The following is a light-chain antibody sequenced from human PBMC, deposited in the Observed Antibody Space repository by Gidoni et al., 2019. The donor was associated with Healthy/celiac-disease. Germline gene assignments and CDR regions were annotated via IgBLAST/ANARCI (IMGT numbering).Light chain of an antibody. Sequence: DIQMTQPPSTLSASVGDRVTITCRASQSISSWLAWYQQKPGKAPKLLIYKASSLESGVPSRFSGSGSGTEFPLTISSLQPDDFATYYCQQYNSYWETFGQGTKVEIK. CDR2: KAS. CDR3: QQYNSYWET. J-gene: IGKJ1*01. V-gene: IGKV1-5*03. CDR1: QSISSW.